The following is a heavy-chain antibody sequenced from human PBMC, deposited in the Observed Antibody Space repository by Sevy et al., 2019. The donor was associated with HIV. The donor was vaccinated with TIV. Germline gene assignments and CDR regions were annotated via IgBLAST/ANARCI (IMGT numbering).Heavy chain of an antibody. CDR3: VRDDRDGYFEH. CDR2: INPDSGDP. V-gene: IGHV1-2*02. CDR1: GYTFTGYY. Sequence: ASVKVSCKASGYTFTGYYMHWMRQAPGQGLEWMGWINPDSGDPTYAPKFQGRVTLTRDTSINTAYMDLGRLKSDDTAVYYCVRDDRDGYFEHWGQGTLVTVSS. J-gene: IGHJ4*02.